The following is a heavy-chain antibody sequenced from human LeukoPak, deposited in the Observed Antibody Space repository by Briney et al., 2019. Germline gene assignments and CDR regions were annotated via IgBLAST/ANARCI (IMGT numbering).Heavy chain of an antibody. CDR2: ISGSGGST. CDR3: AAYYDFWSGPYYFDY. CDR1: GFTFINAW. Sequence: GGSLRLSCAASGFTFINAWMTWVRQAPGKGLEGVSAISGSGGSTYYADSVKGRCTISRDNSKNTLYLQMNSLRAEDTAVYYCAAYYDFWSGPYYFDYWGQGTLVTVSS. J-gene: IGHJ4*02. V-gene: IGHV3-23*01. D-gene: IGHD3-3*01.